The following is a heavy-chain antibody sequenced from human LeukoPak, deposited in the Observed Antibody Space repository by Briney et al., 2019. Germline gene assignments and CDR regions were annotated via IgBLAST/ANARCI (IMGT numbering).Heavy chain of an antibody. CDR3: ARDDGQGEARNAFDV. J-gene: IGHJ3*01. CDR1: GFTVSSNY. Sequence: GGSLRLSCAASGFTVSSNYMSWVRQAPGKGLEWVSVIYSGGSTYYADSVKGRFTASRDNAKNSLFLQMNSLRDEDTAVYYCARDDGQGEARNAFDVWGPGTMVTVSS. D-gene: IGHD3-16*01. CDR2: IYSGGST. V-gene: IGHV3-53*01.